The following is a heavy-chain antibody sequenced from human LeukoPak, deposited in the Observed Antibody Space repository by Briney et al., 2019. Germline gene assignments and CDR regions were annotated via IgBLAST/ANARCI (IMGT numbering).Heavy chain of an antibody. CDR2: ISYDGSNK. V-gene: IGHV3-30-3*01. CDR3: AKGRTPYSSGWYFDY. J-gene: IGHJ4*02. D-gene: IGHD6-19*01. CDR1: GFTFSSYA. Sequence: PGGSLRLSCAASGFTFSSYAMHWVRQAPGKGLEWVAVISYDGSNKYYADSVKGRFTISRDNSKNTLYLQMNSLRAEDTAVYYCAKGRTPYSSGWYFDYWGQGTLVTVSS.